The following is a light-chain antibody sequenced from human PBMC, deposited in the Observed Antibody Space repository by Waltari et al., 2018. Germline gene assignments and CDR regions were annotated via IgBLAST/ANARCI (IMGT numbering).Light chain of an antibody. Sequence: DLVMTQSPDSLAVSLGERASINCKSSQRVLYSANNKNYLAWYQQKPGQPPRLLIYWASTRESGVPDRFSGSGSGTDFTLTISSLQAEDVAVYYCQQYFGTPLTFGGGTRVEIK. V-gene: IGKV4-1*01. J-gene: IGKJ4*01. CDR3: QQYFGTPLT. CDR2: WAS. CDR1: QRVLYSANNKNY.